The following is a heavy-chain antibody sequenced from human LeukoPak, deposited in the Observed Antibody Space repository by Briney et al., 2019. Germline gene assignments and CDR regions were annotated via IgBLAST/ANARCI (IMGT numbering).Heavy chain of an antibody. CDR2: INHSGST. CDR1: GGSISSYY. V-gene: IGHV4-34*01. J-gene: IGHJ6*02. Sequence: SETLSLTCTVSGGSISSYYWSWIRQPAGKGLEWIGEINHSGSTNYNPSLKSRVTISVDTSKNQFSLKPSSVTAADTAVYYCARGFDYYYYYGMDVWGQGTTVTVSS. CDR3: ARGFDYYYYYGMDV.